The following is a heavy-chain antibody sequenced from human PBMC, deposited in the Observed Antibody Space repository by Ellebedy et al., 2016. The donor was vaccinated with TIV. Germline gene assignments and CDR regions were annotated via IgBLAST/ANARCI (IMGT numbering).Heavy chain of an antibody. CDR3: ARGLTGDYGAFDL. V-gene: IGHV3-20*04. CDR2: INWNGGST. CDR1: GFTFDDYG. D-gene: IGHD4-17*01. Sequence: PGGSLRLSCAASGFTFDDYGMSWVRQAPGKGLEWVSGINWNGGSTGYADSVKGRFTISRDDANNLLYLQLNTLRAEDTALYYCARGLTGDYGAFDLWGQGTMVTVSS. J-gene: IGHJ3*01.